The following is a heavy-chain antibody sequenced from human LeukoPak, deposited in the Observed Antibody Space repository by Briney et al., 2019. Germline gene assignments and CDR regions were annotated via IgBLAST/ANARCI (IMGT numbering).Heavy chain of an antibody. V-gene: IGHV3-20*04. CDR3: AGSNPLAARYYMDV. CDR1: GFNLDYYG. CDR2: INWNGGLI. Sequence: PGGSLRLSCVASGFNLDYYGMIWVRQAPGKGLEWVAAINWNGGLIDYADSVKGRFTISRDNAKHSLYLQMDSLRAEDTALYYCAGSNPLAARYYMDVWGKGTTATVSS. D-gene: IGHD6-6*01. J-gene: IGHJ6*03.